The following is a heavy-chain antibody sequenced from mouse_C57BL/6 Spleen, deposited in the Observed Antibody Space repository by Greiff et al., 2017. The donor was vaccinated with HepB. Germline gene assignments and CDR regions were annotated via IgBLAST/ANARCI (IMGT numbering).Heavy chain of an antibody. Sequence: EVQLQQSGPELVKPGASVKISCKASGYSFTGYYMNWVKQSPEKSLEWIGEINPSTGGTTYNQKFKAKATLTVDKSSSTAYMQLKSLTSEDSAVYYCARGVYYYGRDYAMDYWGQGTSVTVSS. CDR1: GYSFTGYY. CDR3: ARGVYYYGRDYAMDY. CDR2: INPSTGGT. V-gene: IGHV1-42*01. J-gene: IGHJ4*01. D-gene: IGHD1-1*01.